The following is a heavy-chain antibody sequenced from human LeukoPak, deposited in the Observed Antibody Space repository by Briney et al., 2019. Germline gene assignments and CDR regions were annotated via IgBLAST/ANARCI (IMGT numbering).Heavy chain of an antibody. Sequence: GGSLRLPCSASGFTFSGYAMHWVRQAPGKGLEYVSVITSDGGDTYYADSVKGRFTISRDNSKNTLYLQMSSLKPEDTAVYYCVKSWATSWYVLDFWGQGTLVTVSS. CDR3: VKSWATSWYVLDF. CDR1: GFTFSGYA. V-gene: IGHV3-64D*09. D-gene: IGHD6-13*01. CDR2: ITSDGGDT. J-gene: IGHJ4*02.